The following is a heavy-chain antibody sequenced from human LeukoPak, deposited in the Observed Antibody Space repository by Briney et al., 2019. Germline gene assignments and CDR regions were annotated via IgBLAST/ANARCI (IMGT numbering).Heavy chain of an antibody. Sequence: GGSLRHSCAASGFTVSSNYMSWVRQAPGKGLEWASDIYSGGSTYYADSVKGRFTISRDNSKNTLYLQMNSLRAEDTAVYYCARSPSRVRFLEWLLFFDYWGQGTLVTVSS. J-gene: IGHJ4*02. D-gene: IGHD3-3*01. CDR3: ARSPSRVRFLEWLLFFDY. CDR1: GFTVSSNY. V-gene: IGHV3-66*02. CDR2: IYSGGST.